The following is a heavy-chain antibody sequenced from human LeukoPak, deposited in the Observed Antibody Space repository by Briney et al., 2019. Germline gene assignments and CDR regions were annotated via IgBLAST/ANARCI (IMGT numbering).Heavy chain of an antibody. D-gene: IGHD4-17*01. CDR3: ARLATYGDYSD. V-gene: IGHV4-59*08. Sequence: XTRQPPXXXPELIGYIYYRRTTNYNPSLKSRVSMSIDTSKNQFSLRLSSVTAADTAVYYCARLATYGDYSDWGQGTLVTVSS. CDR2: IYYRRTT. J-gene: IGHJ4*02.